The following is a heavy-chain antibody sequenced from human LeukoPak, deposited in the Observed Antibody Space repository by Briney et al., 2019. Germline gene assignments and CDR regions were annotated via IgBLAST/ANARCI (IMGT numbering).Heavy chain of an antibody. D-gene: IGHD6-13*01. CDR1: GFTFSSYW. CDR2: LTDSSGFT. V-gene: IGHV3-11*05. Sequence: PGGSLRLSCAASGFTFSSYWMSWVRQAPGKGLEWLTYLTDSSGFTNYADSVKGRFTISRDNAKNSLYLQMNSLRADDTAVYYCARDLAADKRAMDVWGQGTTVTVSS. CDR3: ARDLAADKRAMDV. J-gene: IGHJ6*02.